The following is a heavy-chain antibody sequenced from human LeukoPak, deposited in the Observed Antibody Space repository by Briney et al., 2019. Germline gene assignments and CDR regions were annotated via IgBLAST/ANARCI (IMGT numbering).Heavy chain of an antibody. CDR2: ISGSGGST. J-gene: IGHJ4*02. CDR1: GFTFSSYA. CDR3: AKARLAPWNPVDY. V-gene: IGHV3-23*01. Sequence: GALRLSCAASGFTFSSYAMSWVRQAPGKGLEWVSAISGSGGSTYYADSVKARFTISRDNSKNTLYLQMNSLRAEDTAVYYCAKARLAPWNPVDYWGQGTLVTVSS. D-gene: IGHD1-1*01.